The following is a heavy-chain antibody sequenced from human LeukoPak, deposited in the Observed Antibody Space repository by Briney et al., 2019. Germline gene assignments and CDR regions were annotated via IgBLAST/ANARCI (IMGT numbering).Heavy chain of an antibody. CDR2: IYPGDSDT. D-gene: IGHD3-22*01. CDR3: ARRRYYYDSSGYYPGYYFDY. Sequence: GESLKISCKGSGYSFTSYWIGWVRQMPGKGLEWMGIIYPGDSDTRYSPSFQGQVTISADKSISTAYLQWSSLKASDTAMYYCARRRYYYDSSGYYPGYYFDYWGQGTLVTVSP. CDR1: GYSFTSYW. J-gene: IGHJ4*02. V-gene: IGHV5-51*01.